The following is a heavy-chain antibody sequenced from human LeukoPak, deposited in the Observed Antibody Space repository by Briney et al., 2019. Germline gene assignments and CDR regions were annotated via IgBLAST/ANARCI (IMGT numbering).Heavy chain of an antibody. Sequence: PGGSLRLSCAASGFTFSSYSMNWVRQAPGKGLEWVSSISSSSSYIYYADSVKGRFTISRDNAKNSLYLQMNSLRAEDTAVYYCARVRITMVRGVSPEEGGLDYWGQGTLVTVSS. CDR1: GFTFSSYS. D-gene: IGHD3-10*01. CDR3: ARVRITMVRGVSPEEGGLDY. J-gene: IGHJ4*02. V-gene: IGHV3-21*01. CDR2: ISSSSSYI.